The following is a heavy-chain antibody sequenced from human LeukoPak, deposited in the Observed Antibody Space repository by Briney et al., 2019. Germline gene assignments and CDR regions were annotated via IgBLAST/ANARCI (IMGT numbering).Heavy chain of an antibody. CDR3: ARDAYDFWSGYGNYYYYYMDV. J-gene: IGHJ6*03. V-gene: IGHV3-74*01. CDR2: INSDGSST. D-gene: IGHD3-3*01. CDR1: GFTFSSYW. Sequence: PGGSLRLSCAASGFTFSSYWMHWVRQAPGKGLVWVSRINSDGSSTNYADSVKGRFTISRDNAKNSLYLQMNSLRAEDTAVYYCARDAYDFWSGYGNYYYYYMDVWGKGTTVTVSS.